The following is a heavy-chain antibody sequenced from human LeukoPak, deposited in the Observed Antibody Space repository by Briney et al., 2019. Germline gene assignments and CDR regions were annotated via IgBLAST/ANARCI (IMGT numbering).Heavy chain of an antibody. Sequence: GGSLRLSCAASGFTFSSYAMSWVRQAPGKGLEWVSAISGSGGSTYYADSVEGRFTISRDNSKNTLYLQMNSLRAEDTAVYYCAKEESDSSVLLDAFDIWGQGTMVTVSS. D-gene: IGHD3-22*01. J-gene: IGHJ3*02. CDR1: GFTFSSYA. CDR3: AKEESDSSVLLDAFDI. CDR2: ISGSGGST. V-gene: IGHV3-23*01.